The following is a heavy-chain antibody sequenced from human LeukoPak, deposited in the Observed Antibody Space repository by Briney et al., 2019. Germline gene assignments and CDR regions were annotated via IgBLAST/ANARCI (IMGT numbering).Heavy chain of an antibody. CDR1: DGSISSYY. D-gene: IGHD6-19*01. J-gene: IGHJ4*02. CDR2: IYYSGST. CDR3: ARHGYSSGWYGPYYFDY. Sequence: SETLSLTCTVSDGSISSYYWNWFRQPPGKGLEWIGYIYYSGSTNYNPSLKSRVTISVDTSKNQFSLKLSSVTAADTAVYYCARHGYSSGWYGPYYFDYWGQGTLVTVSS. V-gene: IGHV4-59*08.